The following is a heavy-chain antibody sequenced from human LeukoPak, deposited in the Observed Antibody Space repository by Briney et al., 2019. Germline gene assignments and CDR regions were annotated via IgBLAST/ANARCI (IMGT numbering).Heavy chain of an antibody. CDR3: ARVAATPSYYYMDV. CDR2: IYHSGST. Sequence: PSETLSLTCAVSGYSISSGYYWGWIRQPPGKGLEWIGSIYHSGSTYYNPSLKSRVTISVDTSKNQLSLKLSSVTAADTAVYYCARVAATPSYYYMDVWGKGTTVTVSS. J-gene: IGHJ6*03. CDR1: GYSISSGYY. D-gene: IGHD2-15*01. V-gene: IGHV4-38-2*01.